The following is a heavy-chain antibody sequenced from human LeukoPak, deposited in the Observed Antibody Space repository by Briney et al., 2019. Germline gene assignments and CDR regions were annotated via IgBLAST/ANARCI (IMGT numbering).Heavy chain of an antibody. V-gene: IGHV4-61*02. CDR2: IYTSGST. CDR3: ARAGYGFLEWPVQYYFDY. J-gene: IGHJ4*02. Sequence: PSETLSLTCTVSGGSISSSSYYWGWIRQPAGKGLEWIGRIYTSGSTNYNPSLKSRVTISVDTSKNQFSLKLSSVTAADTAVYYCARAGYGFLEWPVQYYFDYWGQGTLVTVSS. D-gene: IGHD3-3*01. CDR1: GGSISSSSYY.